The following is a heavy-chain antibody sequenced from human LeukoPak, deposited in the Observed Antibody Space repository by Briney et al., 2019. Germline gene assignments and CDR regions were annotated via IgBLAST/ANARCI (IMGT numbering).Heavy chain of an antibody. D-gene: IGHD2-2*01. Sequence: SETLSLTCAVYGGSFSGYYWSWIRQPPGKGLEWIGEIKHSGSTNYNPSLKSRVTISVDTSKNQFSLKLSSVTAADTAVYYCARGRRACSSTSCYAGIVRSELRYYGMDVWGQGTTVTVSS. J-gene: IGHJ6*02. V-gene: IGHV4-34*01. CDR3: ARGRRACSSTSCYAGIVRSELRYYGMDV. CDR1: GGSFSGYY. CDR2: IKHSGST.